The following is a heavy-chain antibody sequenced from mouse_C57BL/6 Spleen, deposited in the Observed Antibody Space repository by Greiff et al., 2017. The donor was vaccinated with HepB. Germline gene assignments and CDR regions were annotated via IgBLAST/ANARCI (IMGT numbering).Heavy chain of an antibody. V-gene: IGHV5-15*01. Sequence: EVQVVESGGGLVQPGGSLKLSCAASGFTFSDYGMAWVRQAPRKGSEWVAFISNLAYSIYYADTVTGRFTISREKAKNTLYLEMSSLRSEDTAMYYCARHGEYFDYWGQGTTLTVSS. CDR1: GFTFSDYG. CDR2: ISNLAYSI. J-gene: IGHJ2*01. CDR3: ARHGEYFDY.